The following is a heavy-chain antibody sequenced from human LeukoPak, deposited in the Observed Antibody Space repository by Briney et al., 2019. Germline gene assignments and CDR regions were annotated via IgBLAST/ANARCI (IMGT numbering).Heavy chain of an antibody. CDR2: ISSSGSTI. J-gene: IGHJ4*02. V-gene: IGHV3-11*01. CDR3: ARWGSIVGATFFDY. CDR1: GFTFSDYY. Sequence: GGSLRLSCAASGFTFSDYYMSSIRQAPGKGLEWVSYISSSGSTINYAASVKGRFTISRDNAKNSLYLQMNSLRAEDTAVYYCARWGSIVGATFFDYWGQGTLVTVSS. D-gene: IGHD1-26*01.